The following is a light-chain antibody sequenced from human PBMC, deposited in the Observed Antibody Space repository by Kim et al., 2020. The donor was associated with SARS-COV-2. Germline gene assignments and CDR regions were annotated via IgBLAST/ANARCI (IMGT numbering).Light chain of an antibody. CDR2: QDN. CDR3: QACDSSTWV. CDR1: KLGDKY. J-gene: IGLJ3*02. Sequence: SYELTQPPSVSVSPGQTASITCSGHKLGDKYACWYQQKPGQSPVLVIHQDNKRPSGIPERFSGSNSGNTATLTISGTQALDEADYYCQACDSSTWVFGGGTQLTVL. V-gene: IGLV3-1*01.